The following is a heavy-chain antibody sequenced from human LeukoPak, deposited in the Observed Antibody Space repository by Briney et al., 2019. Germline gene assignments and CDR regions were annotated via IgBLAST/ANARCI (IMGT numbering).Heavy chain of an antibody. CDR1: GYSFTSYW. CDR3: ARHGYSSSWYLYRWAPVDYYYMDV. V-gene: IGHV5-51*01. D-gene: IGHD6-13*01. J-gene: IGHJ6*03. Sequence: GESLKISCKGSGYSFTSYWIGWVRQMPGKGLEWMGIIYPGDSDTRYSPSFQGQVTISADKSISTAYLQWSSLKASDTAMYYCARHGYSSSWYLYRWAPVDYYYMDVWGKGTTVTVSS. CDR2: IYPGDSDT.